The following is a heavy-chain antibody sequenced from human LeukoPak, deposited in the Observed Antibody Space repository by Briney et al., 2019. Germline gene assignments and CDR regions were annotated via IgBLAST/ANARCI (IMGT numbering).Heavy chain of an antibody. CDR1: GGSISSSSYY. D-gene: IGHD4-17*01. J-gene: IGHJ5*02. Sequence: SETLSLTCTVSGGSISSSSYYWGWIRQPPGKGLEWIGSIYYSGSTYYNPSLKSRVTISVDTSKNQFSLKLSSVTAADTAVYYCARDPYGDYVKSWFDPWGQGTLVTVSS. V-gene: IGHV4-39*07. CDR3: ARDPYGDYVKSWFDP. CDR2: IYYSGST.